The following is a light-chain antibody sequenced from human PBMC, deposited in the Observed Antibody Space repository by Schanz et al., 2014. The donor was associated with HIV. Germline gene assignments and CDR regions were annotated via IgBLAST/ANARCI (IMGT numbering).Light chain of an antibody. V-gene: IGLV1-40*01. J-gene: IGLJ1*01. CDR3: LSYDISLSSYV. Sequence: QSVLTQPPSVSGAPGQRVTISCTGSSSNIGSGYDVHWYQHLPGTAPKLLSYDNTNRPSGVPDRFSGSKSGTSASLAITGFQAEDEGDYYCLSYDISLSSYVFGTGTKLTVL. CDR2: DNT. CDR1: SSNIGSGYD.